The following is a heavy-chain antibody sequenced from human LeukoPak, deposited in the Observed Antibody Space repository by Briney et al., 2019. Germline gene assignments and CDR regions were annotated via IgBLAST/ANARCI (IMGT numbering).Heavy chain of an antibody. CDR3: ARFERWTGTVYLDY. D-gene: IGHD3/OR15-3a*01. CDR2: IIPIFGTA. V-gene: IGHV1-69*13. J-gene: IGHJ4*02. Sequence: SVKVSCKASGGTFSSYAISWVRQAPGQGLEWMGGIIPIFGTANYAQKFQGRVTITADESTSTAYMELSSLRSEDTAVYYCARFERWTGTVYLDYWGQGTLVTVSS. CDR1: GGTFSSYA.